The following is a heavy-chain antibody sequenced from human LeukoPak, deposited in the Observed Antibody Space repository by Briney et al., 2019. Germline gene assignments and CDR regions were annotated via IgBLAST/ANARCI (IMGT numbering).Heavy chain of an antibody. Sequence: ASVKVSCKASGYTFTMYYIHWVRQAPGQGLEWMGWINPNSGGTNYAQKFQGRVTMTRDTSISTAYMELSRLRSDDTAVYYCARDESSGWARDWGQGTLVTVSS. CDR1: GYTFTMYY. J-gene: IGHJ4*02. V-gene: IGHV1-2*02. CDR3: ARDESSGWARD. CDR2: INPNSGGT. D-gene: IGHD6-19*01.